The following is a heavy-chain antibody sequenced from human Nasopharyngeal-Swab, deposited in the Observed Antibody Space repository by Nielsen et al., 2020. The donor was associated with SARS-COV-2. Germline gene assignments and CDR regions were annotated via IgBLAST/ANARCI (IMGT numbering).Heavy chain of an antibody. CDR3: AKSWTYYFDY. CDR2: ISGSGGST. V-gene: IGHV3-23*01. J-gene: IGHJ4*02. D-gene: IGHD3/OR15-3a*01. Sequence: VRQAPGKGLEWVSAISGSGGSTYYADSVKGRFTISRDNSKNTLYLRMNSLRAEDTAVYYCAKSWTYYFDYWGQGTLVTVSS.